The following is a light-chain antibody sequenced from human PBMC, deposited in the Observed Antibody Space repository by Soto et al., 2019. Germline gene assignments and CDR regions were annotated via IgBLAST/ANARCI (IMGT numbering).Light chain of an antibody. Sequence: DIVMTQSPDSLAVSLGERATINCKSSQSVLYSSNNKNYLAWYQQKPGQPPKLLIYWASTRESGVPDRFSGSASGTDFTLTISSLQAEDVAVYYCQQYYSTRTFGYGTKVEIK. CDR2: WAS. CDR1: QSVLYSSNNKNY. J-gene: IGKJ1*01. CDR3: QQYYSTRT. V-gene: IGKV4-1*01.